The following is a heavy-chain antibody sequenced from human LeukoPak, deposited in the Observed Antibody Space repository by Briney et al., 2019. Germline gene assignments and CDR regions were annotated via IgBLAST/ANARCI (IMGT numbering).Heavy chain of an antibody. CDR2: LCRSDRST. Sequence: GGPLRLSCAASGFTCGNYYMTWVPQAPGKGLEWLSYLCRSDRSTVYGESVRGRFTIDRDDARNSLSLQMDSLRADDTAVYYCAIIHLFLDRGLRRGIDSWGHGTLVSVST. CDR3: AIIHLFLDRGLRRGIDS. V-gene: IGHV3-11*03. J-gene: IGHJ5*01. D-gene: IGHD3-10*01. CDR1: GFTCGNYY.